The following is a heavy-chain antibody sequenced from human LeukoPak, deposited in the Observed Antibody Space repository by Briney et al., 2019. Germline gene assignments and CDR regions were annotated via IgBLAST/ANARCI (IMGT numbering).Heavy chain of an antibody. CDR2: INPDGSTT. V-gene: IGHV3-74*01. Sequence: QPGGSLRLSCAASGFTLSSYWMHWVRHVPGKGLVWVSRINPDGSTTTYADSVKGRFTISRDNAKNTLYLQMNSLRAEDTALYYCIGSGPNDYWGQGTLVTVSS. CDR1: GFTLSSYW. CDR3: IGSGPNDY. D-gene: IGHD2-15*01. J-gene: IGHJ4*02.